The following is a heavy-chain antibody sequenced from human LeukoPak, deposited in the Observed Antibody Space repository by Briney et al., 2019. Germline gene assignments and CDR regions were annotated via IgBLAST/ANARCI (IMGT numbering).Heavy chain of an antibody. V-gene: IGHV4-34*01. D-gene: IGHD2-15*01. CDR1: GGSFSGYY. J-gene: IGHJ4*02. Sequence: PSETLSLTCAVYGGSFSGYYWSWIRQPPGKGLEWIGEINHSGSTNYNPSLKSRVTISVDTSKNQISLKLSSVTAADTAVYYCARGYCSGGSCYWSSGSYFDYWGQGTLVTVSS. CDR3: ARGYCSGGSCYWSSGSYFDY. CDR2: INHSGST.